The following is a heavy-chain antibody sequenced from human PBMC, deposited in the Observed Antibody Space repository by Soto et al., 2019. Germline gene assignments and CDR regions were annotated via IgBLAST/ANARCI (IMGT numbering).Heavy chain of an antibody. V-gene: IGHV4-31*11. CDR2: IYNSGST. CDR3: ARVGLLWFGGDD. D-gene: IGHD3-10*01. J-gene: IGHJ4*02. Sequence: VQLQEPGPGLVKPSQTLSLTCAVSGASISSGGYYWSWIRQHPGKGLEWIGYIYNSGSTHYNPSLKSRVTITVETSQKQFSLELRSVTAADTAVYYCARVGLLWFGGDDWAQGTLVTVSS. CDR1: GASISSGGYY.